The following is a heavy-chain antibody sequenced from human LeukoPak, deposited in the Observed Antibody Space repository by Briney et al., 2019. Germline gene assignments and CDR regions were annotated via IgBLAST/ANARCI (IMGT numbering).Heavy chain of an antibody. D-gene: IGHD3-16*02. CDR3: VSSFGYDYVWGSYRHQLDY. V-gene: IGHV1-18*01. CDR1: GYTFTSYG. J-gene: IGHJ4*02. CDR2: ISAYNGNT. Sequence: ASVKVSCKASGYTFTSYGISWVRQAPGQGLEWMGWISAYNGNTNYAQKFQGRVTMTRNTSISTAYMDLSSLRSEDTAVYYCVSSFGYDYVWGSYRHQLDYWGQGTLVTVSS.